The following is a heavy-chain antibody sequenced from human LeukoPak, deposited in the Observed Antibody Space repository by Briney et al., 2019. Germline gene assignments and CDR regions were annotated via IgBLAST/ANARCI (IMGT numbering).Heavy chain of an antibody. CDR3: ARSSGTGTFSY. V-gene: IGHV4-39*02. CDR2: VYYGRSP. Sequence: SETLSPTCTVSGDSISRSTYYWAWIRQPPGKGLEWIGSVYYGRSPYFNPSLESRATISVDTSKNHFSLKMSSVTAADTAVYYCARSSGTGTFSYWGQGTLVTVSS. D-gene: IGHD6-25*01. J-gene: IGHJ4*02. CDR1: GDSISRSTYY.